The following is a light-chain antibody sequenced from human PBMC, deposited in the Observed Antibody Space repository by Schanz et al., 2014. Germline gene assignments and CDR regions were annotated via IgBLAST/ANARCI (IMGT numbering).Light chain of an antibody. V-gene: IGLV2-23*01. Sequence: QSALTQPASVSGSPGQSITISCTGTSGDVGSYKLVSWYQQHPGKAPKLMIYEGSKRPSGVSNRFSGSKSGNTASLTISGLQAEDEADYYCCSYAGSTTYWLFGGGTKLTVL. J-gene: IGLJ3*02. CDR3: CSYAGSTTYWL. CDR2: EGS. CDR1: SGDVGSYKL.